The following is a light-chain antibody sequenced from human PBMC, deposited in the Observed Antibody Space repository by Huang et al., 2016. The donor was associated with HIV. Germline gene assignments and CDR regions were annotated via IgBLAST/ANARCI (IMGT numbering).Light chain of an antibody. CDR2: DAS. J-gene: IGKJ4*01. CDR1: QDIRSN. Sequence: DIQMTQSPSSLSASVGARVTITCRASQDIRSNLAWFQQTPGKAPKYLIYDASTLQSGVPSKFSGNGYGTDFTLTISSLQPEDIATYYCQQSNTFPLTFGGGTKVEIK. V-gene: IGKV1-16*02. CDR3: QQSNTFPLT.